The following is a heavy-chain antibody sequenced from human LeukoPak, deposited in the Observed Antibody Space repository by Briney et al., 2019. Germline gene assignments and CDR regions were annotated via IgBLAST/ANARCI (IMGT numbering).Heavy chain of an antibody. CDR2: IWYDGSDK. CDR3: ARAGATVAGPYYYGMDV. V-gene: IGHV3-33*01. CDR1: GFTFSSYG. J-gene: IGHJ6*02. Sequence: PGGSLRLSCAASGFTFSSYGMHWARQAPGKGLEWVAVIWYDGSDKYYADSVKGRFTISRDNSKNTLYLQMNSLRAEDTAVYYCARAGATVAGPYYYGMDVWGQGTTVTVSS. D-gene: IGHD6-19*01.